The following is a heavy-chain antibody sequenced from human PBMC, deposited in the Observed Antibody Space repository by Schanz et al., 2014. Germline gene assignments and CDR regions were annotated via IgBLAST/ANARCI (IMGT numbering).Heavy chain of an antibody. CDR1: GGSFSSSSYY. Sequence: QLQVQESGPGLVKPSETLSLSCSFSGGSFSSSSYYWGWIRQPPGKGLEFVGSINYSGSTYYNPSLKSRVTVPLDIPKNHFPLNRSPMTAADTAVYYCARQAGATIPYFDYWGQGTLVTVSS. CDR2: INYSGST. CDR3: ARQAGATIPYFDY. J-gene: IGHJ4*02. D-gene: IGHD1-26*01. V-gene: IGHV4-39*01.